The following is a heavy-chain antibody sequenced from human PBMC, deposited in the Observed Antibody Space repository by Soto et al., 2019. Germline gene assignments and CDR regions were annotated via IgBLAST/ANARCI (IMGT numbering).Heavy chain of an antibody. D-gene: IGHD3-22*01. Sequence: SETLSLTCTVSGGSISSSSYYWGWIRQPPGKGLEWIGSIYYSGSTYYNPSLKSRVTISVDTSKNQFSLMLSSVTAADTAVYYCVRQVYYDSSGYSSWGQGTLVTVSS. V-gene: IGHV4-39*01. CDR1: GGSISSSSYY. CDR3: VRQVYYDSSGYSS. J-gene: IGHJ5*02. CDR2: IYYSGST.